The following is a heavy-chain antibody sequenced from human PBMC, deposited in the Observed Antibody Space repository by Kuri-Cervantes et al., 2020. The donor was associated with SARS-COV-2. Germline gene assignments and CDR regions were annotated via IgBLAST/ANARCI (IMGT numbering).Heavy chain of an antibody. CDR1: GFTVSSNY. D-gene: IGHD3-22*01. J-gene: IGHJ4*02. Sequence: GGSLRLSCAASGFTVSSNYMSWVRQAPGKGLEWVSSISSSSSYIYYADSVKGRFTISRDNSKNTLYLQMNSLRAEDTAVYYCATPREYYDSSGSFDYWGQGTLVTVSS. CDR2: ISSSSSYI. V-gene: IGHV3-21*01. CDR3: ATPREYYDSSGSFDY.